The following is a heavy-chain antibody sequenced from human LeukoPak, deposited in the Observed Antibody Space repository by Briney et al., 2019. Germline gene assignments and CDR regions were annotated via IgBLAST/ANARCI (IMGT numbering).Heavy chain of an antibody. CDR2: IYTSGTTT. CDR3: ARAKKRSGRSRNFYLDV. V-gene: IGHV4-61*09. J-gene: IGHJ6*03. D-gene: IGHD1-26*01. Sequence: PSETLSLTCTVSDDPINSGVYYWNWIRQPAGKGLEWIGHIYTSGTTTNSNPSLKSRVAISLDTFRNHFSLKLSSVTAADTAVYYCARAKKRSGRSRNFYLDVWGKGTTVTVSS. CDR1: DDPINSGVYY.